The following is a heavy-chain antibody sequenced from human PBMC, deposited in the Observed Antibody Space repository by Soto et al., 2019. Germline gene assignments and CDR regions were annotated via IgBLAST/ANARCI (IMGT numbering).Heavy chain of an antibody. CDR1: GYTFTSYG. CDR2: SSAYNGNT. J-gene: IGHJ4*02. CDR3: ARADVLEYTSRFCLDF. V-gene: IGHV1-18*01. Sequence: QVQLVQSGAEVKKPGASVKVSCKASGYTFTSYGITWERQAPGRGLEWLGWSSAYNGNTDYAQKVQDRVTMTTDRSTSTAYMELRSLRSDDTAVYYCARADVLEYTSRFCLDFWGQGTLVTVSS. D-gene: IGHD6-13*01.